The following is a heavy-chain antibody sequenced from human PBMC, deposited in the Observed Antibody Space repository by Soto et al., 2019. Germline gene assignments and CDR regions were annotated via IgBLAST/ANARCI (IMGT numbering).Heavy chain of an antibody. CDR3: ARARYYYDSSGYPVDY. Sequence: QVQLVESGGGVVQPGRSLRLSCAASGFTFSSYGMHWVRQAPGKGLEWVAVIWYDGSNKYYADSVKGRFTISRDNSKNTLYLQMNSLRAEDTAVYYCARARYYYDSSGYPVDYWGQGTLVTVSS. J-gene: IGHJ4*02. V-gene: IGHV3-33*01. CDR1: GFTFSSYG. D-gene: IGHD3-22*01. CDR2: IWYDGSNK.